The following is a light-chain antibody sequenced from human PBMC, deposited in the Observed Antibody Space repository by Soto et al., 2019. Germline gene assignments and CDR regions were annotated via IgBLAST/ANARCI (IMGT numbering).Light chain of an antibody. CDR2: EGS. V-gene: IGLV2-14*02. J-gene: IGLJ2*01. CDR3: SSYAGNNNLL. Sequence: QPVLTQPASVSGSPGQSITISCTGTSSDVGSYNLVSWYQQHPGKAPKLMIYEGSKRPSGVSNRFSGSKSGKTASLTVSGLQADDEADYYCSSYAGNNNLLFGGGTKLTVL. CDR1: SSDVGSYNL.